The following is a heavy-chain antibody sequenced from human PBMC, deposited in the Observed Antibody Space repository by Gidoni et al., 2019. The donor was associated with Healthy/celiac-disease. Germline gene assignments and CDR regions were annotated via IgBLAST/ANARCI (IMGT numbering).Heavy chain of an antibody. CDR3: ARDNRVAYSMDY. V-gene: IGHV3-33*01. CDR1: GFTFSSYG. CDR2: IWYDGSNK. Sequence: QVQLVESGGGVVQPGRSLRLSCAASGFTFSSYGMHWVRQAPGKGLEWVAVIWYDGSNKYYADSVKGRFTISRDNSKNTLYLQMNSLRAEDTAVYYCARDNRVAYSMDYWGQGTLVTVSS. J-gene: IGHJ4*02. D-gene: IGHD2-21*01.